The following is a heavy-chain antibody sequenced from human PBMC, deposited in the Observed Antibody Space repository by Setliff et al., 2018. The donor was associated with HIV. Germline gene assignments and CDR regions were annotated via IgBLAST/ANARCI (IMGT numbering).Heavy chain of an antibody. CDR3: ARGRQDSYYDSTSYYWGDAFDI. Sequence: SETLSLTCTVSGGSISSYYWSWIRQPPGKGLEWIGYIYYSGDTNYNPSLRSRVTISVDTSQNRFSLRLTSVTAADTGVYFCARGRQDSYYDSTSYYWGDAFDIWGQGTRVTVSS. CDR1: GGSISSYY. V-gene: IGHV4-59*01. J-gene: IGHJ3*02. D-gene: IGHD3-22*01. CDR2: IYYSGDT.